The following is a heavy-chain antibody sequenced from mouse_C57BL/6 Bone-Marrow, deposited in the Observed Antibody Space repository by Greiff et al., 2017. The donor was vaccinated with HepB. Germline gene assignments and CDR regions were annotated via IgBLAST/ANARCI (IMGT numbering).Heavy chain of an antibody. D-gene: IGHD1-1*01. Sequence: VQLQESGAELMKPGASVKLSCTATGYTFTGYWIEWVKQRPGHGLEWIGEILPGSGSTNYNEKFKGKATFTADTSSNTAYMQLSSLTTEDSAIYYCAARALYYGSSYWYFDVWGTGTTVTVSS. V-gene: IGHV1-9*01. CDR3: AARALYYGSSYWYFDV. CDR1: GYTFTGYW. J-gene: IGHJ1*03. CDR2: ILPGSGST.